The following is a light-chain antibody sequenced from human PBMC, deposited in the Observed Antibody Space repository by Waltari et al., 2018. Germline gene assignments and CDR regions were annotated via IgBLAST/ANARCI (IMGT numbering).Light chain of an antibody. CDR1: QSLVHRDGNTY. V-gene: IGKV2-30*02. J-gene: IGKJ2*01. CDR3: MQGTHWPYT. CDR2: KVS. Sequence: DVVMTQSPLSLPVTLGQPASISCKSSQSLVHRDGNTYLQWFQQRPGQSPRRLSYKVSYRDSGVPDRFSGSGSGTDFTLKISRMEAEDVGVYYCMQGTHWPYTFGQGTKLDIK.